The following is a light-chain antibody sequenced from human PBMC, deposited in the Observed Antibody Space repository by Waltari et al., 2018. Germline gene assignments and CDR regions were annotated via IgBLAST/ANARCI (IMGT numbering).Light chain of an antibody. CDR2: GKE. Sequence: SSELTQGPAVSVALGQTVKITCQGDSLRTSYSSWYQLKPGQAPVLVRLGKEKRPSGIPDRCSWYSSGTTSSLTITGAQAEDEADYYCHSRKGRNNEVVFGGGTKLTVL. CDR3: HSRKGRNNEVV. V-gene: IGLV3-19*01. J-gene: IGLJ3*02. CDR1: SLRTSY.